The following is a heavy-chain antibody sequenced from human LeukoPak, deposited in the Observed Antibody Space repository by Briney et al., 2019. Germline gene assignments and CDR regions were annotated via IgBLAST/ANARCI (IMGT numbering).Heavy chain of an antibody. V-gene: IGHV1-18*01. CDR1: GYTFTNYA. CDR2: ISAYNGNT. Sequence: VASVKVSCKTSGYTFTNYAISWVRQAPGQGLGWVGWISAYNGNTNYAQKLQGRVTMTTDTSTSTAYMDLRSLRSDDTAVYYCARVRNSGFRYVDSWGQGTLVTVSS. D-gene: IGHD5-12*01. J-gene: IGHJ4*02. CDR3: ARVRNSGFRYVDS.